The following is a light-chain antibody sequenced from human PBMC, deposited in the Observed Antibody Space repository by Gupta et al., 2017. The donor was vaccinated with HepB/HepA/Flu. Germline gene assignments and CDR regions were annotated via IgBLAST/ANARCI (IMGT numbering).Light chain of an antibody. CDR1: QTVSNN. V-gene: IGKV3-15*01. CDR2: GAS. CDR3: QQYNNWLIT. Sequence: EIVLTQSPATLSVSTGERATLYCRTSQTVSNNLAWYQQKPGQAPRLLIYGASTRTTGIPSRFSGAGSGTQFTLTISSLQSEDFAVYYCQQYNNWLITFGQGTRLEIK. J-gene: IGKJ5*01.